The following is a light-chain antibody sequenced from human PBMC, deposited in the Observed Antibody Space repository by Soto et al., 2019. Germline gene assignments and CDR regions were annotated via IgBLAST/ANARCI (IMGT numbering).Light chain of an antibody. CDR2: GAS. CDR3: QQYGISRWT. CDR1: QSVSSSY. J-gene: IGKJ1*01. V-gene: IGKV3-20*01. Sequence: EIVLTQSPGTLSLSPGERATLSCRASQSVSSSYSAWYQQKPGQAPRLLIYGASSRATGIPDRFSGSGSGTDLTLTISRLEPEDFAVYYCQQYGISRWTFGQGNKVEIK.